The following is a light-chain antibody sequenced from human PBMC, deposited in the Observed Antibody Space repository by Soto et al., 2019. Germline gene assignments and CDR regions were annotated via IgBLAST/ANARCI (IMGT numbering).Light chain of an antibody. CDR2: EVS. V-gene: IGLV2-14*01. Sequence: QSVLTQPASVSGSPGQSITISCSGTSSDVGSYDHVAWYQQFPGKTPKLMIYEVSNRPSGVSSRFSGSKSGNTASLTISGLQAEDEADYYCGTWDTSLSAYVFGGGTKVTVL. J-gene: IGLJ1*01. CDR1: SSDVGSYDH. CDR3: GTWDTSLSAYV.